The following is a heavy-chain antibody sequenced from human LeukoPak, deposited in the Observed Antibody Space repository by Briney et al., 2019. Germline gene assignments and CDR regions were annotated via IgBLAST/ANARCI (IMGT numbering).Heavy chain of an antibody. CDR3: AKGGYSNYSGSYYFDY. V-gene: IGHV3-23*01. CDR2: ISGSGGST. D-gene: IGHD4-11*01. J-gene: IGHJ4*02. Sequence: GGSLRLSCAASGFTFSSYAMSWVRQVPGKGLEWVSAISGSGGSTYYADSVKGRFTISRDNSKNTLYLQMNSLRAEDTAVYYCAKGGYSNYSGSYYFDYWGQGTLVTVSS. CDR1: GFTFSSYA.